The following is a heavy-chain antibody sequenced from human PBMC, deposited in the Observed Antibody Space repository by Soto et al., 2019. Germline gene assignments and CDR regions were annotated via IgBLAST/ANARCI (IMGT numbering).Heavy chain of an antibody. D-gene: IGHD2-2*01. CDR2: ISWNSGSI. CDR3: AKDMHCWWTYCSGTNCLWATGFDS. J-gene: IGHJ4*02. V-gene: IGHV3-9*01. CDR1: GFTFDDYA. Sequence: EVQLVESGGGLVQPGRSLRLSCAASGFTFDDYAMHWVRQAPGKGLEWVSGISWNSGSIGYADSVKGRFTISRDNAKNSLYLQMNSLRAEDTALYYCAKDMHCWWTYCSGTNCLWATGFDSWGQGTLVTVSS.